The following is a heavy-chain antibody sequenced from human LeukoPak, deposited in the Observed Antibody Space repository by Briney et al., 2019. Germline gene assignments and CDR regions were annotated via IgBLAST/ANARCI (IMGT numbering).Heavy chain of an antibody. D-gene: IGHD6-13*01. CDR1: GGSVSSSSSY. Sequence: SETLSLTCTVSGGSVSSSSSYWGWIRQPPGKGLEWIGSRYFSGATYYNPSLKRRVTISVDTSKNQFSLNLTSVTAADTALYYCARQTDSSTWSQGRFYFDYWGRGTLVTVSS. J-gene: IGHJ4*02. CDR2: RYFSGAT. CDR3: ARQTDSSTWSQGRFYFDY. V-gene: IGHV4-39*01.